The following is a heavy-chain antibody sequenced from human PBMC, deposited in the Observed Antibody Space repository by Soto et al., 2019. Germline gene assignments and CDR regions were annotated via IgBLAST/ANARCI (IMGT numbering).Heavy chain of an antibody. V-gene: IGHV3-30-3*01. CDR3: ARDLQEDTIFGVVIPKPKYGMDV. Sequence: GGSLRLSCAASGFTFSSYAMHWVRQAPGKGLEWVAVISYDGSNKYYADSVKGRFTISRDNSKNTLYLQMNSLRAEDTAVYYCARDLQEDTIFGVVIPKPKYGMDVWGQGTTVTVSS. CDR2: ISYDGSNK. CDR1: GFTFSSYA. J-gene: IGHJ6*02. D-gene: IGHD3-3*01.